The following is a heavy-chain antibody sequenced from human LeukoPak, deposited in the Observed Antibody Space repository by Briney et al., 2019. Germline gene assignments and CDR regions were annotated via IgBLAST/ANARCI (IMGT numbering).Heavy chain of an antibody. D-gene: IGHD2-15*01. Sequence: GGSLRLSCAASGFTFSSYAMHWVRQAPGKGLEGVAVISYDGSNKYYADSVKGRFTISRDNSKNTLYLQMNSLRAEDTAVYYCARGGLGYCSGGSCYPGAAFDIWGQGTMVTVSS. CDR1: GFTFSSYA. J-gene: IGHJ3*02. V-gene: IGHV3-30-3*01. CDR3: ARGGLGYCSGGSCYPGAAFDI. CDR2: ISYDGSNK.